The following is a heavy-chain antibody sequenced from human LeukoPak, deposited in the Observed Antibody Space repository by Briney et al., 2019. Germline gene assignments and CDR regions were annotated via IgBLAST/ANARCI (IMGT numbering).Heavy chain of an antibody. CDR2: IKQDGSEK. Sequence: GSLRLSCAASGFTFSSYWMSWVRQAPGKGLEWVANIKQDGSEKYYVDSVKDRFTISRDNAKNSPYLQMNSLRAEDTAVYYCARGVDYYDSSGYLWWGQGTLVTVSS. CDR3: ARGVDYYDSSGYLW. D-gene: IGHD3-22*01. J-gene: IGHJ4*02. V-gene: IGHV3-7*04. CDR1: GFTFSSYW.